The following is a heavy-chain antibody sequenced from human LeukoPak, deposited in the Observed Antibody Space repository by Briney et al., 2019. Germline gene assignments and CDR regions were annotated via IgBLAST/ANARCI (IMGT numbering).Heavy chain of an antibody. CDR2: IKQDGSEK. Sequence: GGSLRLSCAASEFTFSSYWMSWVRQAPGKGLEWVANIKQDGSEKYYVDSVKGRFTISRDNAKNSLYLQMNSLRAEDTAVYYCAGGLYWGQGTLVTASS. V-gene: IGHV3-7*03. CDR3: AGGLY. D-gene: IGHD6-19*01. CDR1: EFTFSSYW. J-gene: IGHJ4*02.